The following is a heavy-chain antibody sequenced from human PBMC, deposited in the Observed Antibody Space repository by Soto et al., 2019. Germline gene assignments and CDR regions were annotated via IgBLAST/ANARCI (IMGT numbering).Heavy chain of an antibody. Sequence: SETLSLTCTVSGVSISSYYWSWIRQPPGKGLEWIGYIYYSGSTNYNPSLKSRVTISVDTSKNQFSLKLSSVTAADTAVYYCARGVGATHDAFDIWGQGTMVTVSS. CDR1: GVSISSYY. J-gene: IGHJ3*02. CDR3: ARGVGATHDAFDI. V-gene: IGHV4-59*01. CDR2: IYYSGST. D-gene: IGHD1-26*01.